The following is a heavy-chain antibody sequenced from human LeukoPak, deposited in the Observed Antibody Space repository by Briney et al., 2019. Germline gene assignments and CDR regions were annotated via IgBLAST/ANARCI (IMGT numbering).Heavy chain of an antibody. Sequence: GGSLRLSCAASGFTFSSYSMNWVRQAPGKGLEWVSSISSSSSYIYYADSVKGRFTISRDNSKNTLYLQMNSLRAEDTAVYYCARGVGITMVRGVIPPDFDYWGQGTLVTVSS. D-gene: IGHD3-10*01. J-gene: IGHJ4*02. V-gene: IGHV3-21*01. CDR1: GFTFSSYS. CDR2: ISSSSSYI. CDR3: ARGVGITMVRGVIPPDFDY.